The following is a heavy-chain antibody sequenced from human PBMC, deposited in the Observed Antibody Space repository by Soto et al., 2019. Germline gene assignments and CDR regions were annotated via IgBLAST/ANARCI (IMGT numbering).Heavy chain of an antibody. CDR3: TRHLSDY. V-gene: IGHV3-73*01. CDR1: GFSFSASA. J-gene: IGHJ4*02. Sequence: GSLRLSCAASGFSFSASAMHWVRQASGKGLEWVGRIRSKTNNYATAYAASVKGSFTISRDDSKNTAYLQMNSLNTEDTAVYYCTRHLSDYWGQGALVTVSS. CDR2: IRSKTNNYAT.